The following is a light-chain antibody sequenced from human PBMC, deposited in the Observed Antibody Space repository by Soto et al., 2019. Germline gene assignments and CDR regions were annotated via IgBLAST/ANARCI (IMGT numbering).Light chain of an antibody. CDR2: DAS. J-gene: IGKJ5*01. CDR1: QSVSSY. CDR3: QQRSNLPPT. V-gene: IGKV3-11*01. Sequence: EVVSPHSTCTLPLPPGERAPLSCRASQSVSSYLAWYRQIPGQAPRLLIYDASKRATGIPDRFSGGGSGTDFTLTISSLEPEDFAVYYCQQRSNLPPTFGQGTRLEIK.